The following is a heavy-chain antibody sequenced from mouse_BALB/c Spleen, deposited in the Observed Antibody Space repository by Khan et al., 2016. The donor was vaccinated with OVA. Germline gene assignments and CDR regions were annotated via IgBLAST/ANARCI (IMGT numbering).Heavy chain of an antibody. J-gene: IGHJ3*01. CDR2: INYSGNT. V-gene: IGHV3-2*02. Sequence: EVQLQESGPGLVKPSQSLSLTCTVTGYSITSEYVWNWIRQLPGNKLEWMGYINYSGNTRFNPSLKSRTSITRDTSKNQFFLQLNSLTTEDTATYYCARKDYYDYNPFPFWGQGTLVTVSA. CDR3: ARKDYYDYNPFPF. D-gene: IGHD2-4*01. CDR1: GYSITSEYV.